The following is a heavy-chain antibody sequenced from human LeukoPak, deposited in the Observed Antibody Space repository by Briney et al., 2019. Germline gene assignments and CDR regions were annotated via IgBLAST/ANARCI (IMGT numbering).Heavy chain of an antibody. Sequence: SETLSLTCTVSGGSISSYYWSCIRQPPGKGLEWIGYIYYSGSTNYNPSLKSRVTISVDTSKNQFSLKLSSVTAADTAVYYCARGARAWIQLWFFAFDIWGQGTMLTVSS. CDR2: IYYSGST. V-gene: IGHV4-59*12. J-gene: IGHJ3*02. CDR1: GGSISSYY. D-gene: IGHD5-18*01. CDR3: ARGARAWIQLWFFAFDI.